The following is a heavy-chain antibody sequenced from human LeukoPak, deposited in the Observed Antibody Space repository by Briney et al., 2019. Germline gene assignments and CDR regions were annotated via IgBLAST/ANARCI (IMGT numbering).Heavy chain of an antibody. V-gene: IGHV4-39*01. CDR1: GGSINSGTFY. D-gene: IGHD1-26*01. J-gene: IGHJ4*02. Sequence: SVTLSLTCTVSGGSINSGTFYWGWIRQPPGKGLEWIGSMYYDGSSYYNPSLESRVTTSVDTSKNQFSLKLTSVTAADTAVYFCARRSDSGSDDGEDYFDYWGQGTLVTVSS. CDR2: MYYDGSS. CDR3: ARRSDSGSDDGEDYFDY.